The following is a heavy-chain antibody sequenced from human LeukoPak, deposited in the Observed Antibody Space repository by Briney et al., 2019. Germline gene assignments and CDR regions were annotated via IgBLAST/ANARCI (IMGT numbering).Heavy chain of an antibody. J-gene: IGHJ4*02. CDR2: IYYSGST. Sequence: PSETLSLTCTVSGGSISSGGYYWSWIRQRPGKGLEWIGYIYYSGSTYYNPSLKSRVTISVDTSKNQFSLKLSSVTAADTAVYYCARGWELLYYFDYWGQGTLVTISS. V-gene: IGHV4-31*03. CDR3: ARGWELLYYFDY. CDR1: GGSISSGGYY. D-gene: IGHD1-26*01.